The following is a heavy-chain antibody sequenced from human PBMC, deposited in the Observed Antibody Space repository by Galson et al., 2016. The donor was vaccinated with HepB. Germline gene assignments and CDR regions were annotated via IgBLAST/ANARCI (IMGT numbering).Heavy chain of an antibody. CDR2: ISAYNGNT. Sequence: QGLEWMGWISAYNGNTNYAQKLQGRVTMTTDTSTSTAYMELTSVTAADTAVYYCARLVPVVVTPLRSHDAFDIWGQGTTVTVSS. J-gene: IGHJ3*02. CDR3: ARLVPVVVTPLRSHDAFDI. V-gene: IGHV1-18*01. D-gene: IGHD2-21*02.